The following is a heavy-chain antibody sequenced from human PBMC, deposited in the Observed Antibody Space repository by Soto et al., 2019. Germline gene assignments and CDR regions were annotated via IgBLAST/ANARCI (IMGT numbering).Heavy chain of an antibody. V-gene: IGHV3-30-3*01. CDR3: AREDDYGYRYINYGLDV. Sequence: GSLRLCCAASGLTVNIYALHWVRHAPGKCLEWVAVISFDGTKKYYSDSVKSRFTISRDNLKNTLYLQMNNLRVEDAALYFCAREDDYGYRYINYGLDVWGQGTTVTVSS. D-gene: IGHD4-17*01. CDR1: GLTVNIYA. J-gene: IGHJ6*02. CDR2: ISFDGTKK.